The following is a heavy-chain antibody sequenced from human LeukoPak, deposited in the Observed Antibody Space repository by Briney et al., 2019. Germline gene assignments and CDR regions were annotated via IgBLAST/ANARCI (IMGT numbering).Heavy chain of an antibody. CDR3: ARGLGIFGVVYLDY. CDR1: GGSFSADY. V-gene: IGHV4-34*01. J-gene: IGHJ4*02. D-gene: IGHD3-3*01. Sequence: KPSETLSLTCAVYGGSFSADYWSWIRQPPGKGLEWIGEINHSGSTNYNPSLKSRVTISVATSKNQFSLKLFSVTAADTAVYYCARGLGIFGVVYLDYWGQGTLVSVSS. CDR2: INHSGST.